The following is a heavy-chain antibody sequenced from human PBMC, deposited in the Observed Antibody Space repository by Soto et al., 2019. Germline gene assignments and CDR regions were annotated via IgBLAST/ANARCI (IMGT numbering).Heavy chain of an antibody. CDR2: INHTGGT. Sequence: PSETLSLTCAVYGGSVNGYYWNWIRQPPGKGLEWIGEINHTGGTHYNPSLKSRVTMSVDTSKNQFSLRLSSVTAADTAVYYCARDIGDHGSGSYYGIDPWGQGTLVTVSS. V-gene: IGHV4-34*10. CDR3: ARDIGDHGSGSYYGIDP. J-gene: IGHJ5*02. CDR1: GGSVNGYY. D-gene: IGHD3-10*01.